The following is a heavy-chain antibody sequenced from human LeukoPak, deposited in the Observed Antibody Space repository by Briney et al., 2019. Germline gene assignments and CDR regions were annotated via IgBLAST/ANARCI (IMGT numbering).Heavy chain of an antibody. CDR3: ARAGDYVWGSYRGYFDY. CDR2: INWNGGST. D-gene: IGHD3-16*02. J-gene: IGHJ4*02. Sequence: GGSLRLSCAASGFTFDDYGMSWVRQAPGKGLEWASGINWNGGSTGYADSVKGRFTISRDNAKNSLYLQMNSLRAEDTALYYCARAGDYVWGSYRGYFDYWGQGTLVTVSS. CDR1: GFTFDDYG. V-gene: IGHV3-20*04.